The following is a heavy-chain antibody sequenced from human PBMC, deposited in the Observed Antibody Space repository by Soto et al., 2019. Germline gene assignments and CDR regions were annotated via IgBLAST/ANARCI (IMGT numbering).Heavy chain of an antibody. CDR1: GFTFGYYA. CDR3: TRGQNDFWSGYWTYYFDY. D-gene: IGHD3-3*01. J-gene: IGHJ4*02. V-gene: IGHV3-49*03. Sequence: GGSLRLSCTASGFTFGYYAMSWFRQAPGKGLEWVGFIRSKAYGGTTEYAASVKGRFTISRDDSKSIAYLQMNSLKTEDTAVYYCTRGQNDFWSGYWTYYFDYWGQGTLVTVSS. CDR2: IRSKAYGGTT.